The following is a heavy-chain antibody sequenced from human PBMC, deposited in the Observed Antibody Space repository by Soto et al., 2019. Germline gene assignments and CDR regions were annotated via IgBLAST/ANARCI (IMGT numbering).Heavy chain of an antibody. J-gene: IGHJ4*02. CDR1: GVSIGSHDW. V-gene: IGHV4-4*02. D-gene: IGHD5-18*01. CDR3: ATRDTGRVY. Sequence: QVQLQESGPGLVKPSGTLSLTCAVSGVSIGSHDWWTWVRQPPGKGLEWIGESHQSGNTNYNSSLERRVTISLDKSKNHFSPQLSSVTVEDTAVYYCATRDTGRVYWGQGTLVTVSS. CDR2: SHQSGNT.